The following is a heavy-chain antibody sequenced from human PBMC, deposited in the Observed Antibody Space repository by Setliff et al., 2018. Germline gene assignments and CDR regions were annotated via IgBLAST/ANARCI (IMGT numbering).Heavy chain of an antibody. J-gene: IGHJ5*02. D-gene: IGHD3-22*01. CDR3: ARDSAPSYYYDSSGYPFDP. CDR1: GGSISSSSYY. V-gene: IGHV4-39*07. Sequence: SETLSLTCTVSGGSISSSSYYWGWIRQPPGKGLEWIGSIYYSGSTNYNPSLKSRVTISVDTSKNQFSLKLSSVTAADTAVYYCARDSAPSYYYDSSGYPFDPWGQGTLVTVSS. CDR2: IYYSGST.